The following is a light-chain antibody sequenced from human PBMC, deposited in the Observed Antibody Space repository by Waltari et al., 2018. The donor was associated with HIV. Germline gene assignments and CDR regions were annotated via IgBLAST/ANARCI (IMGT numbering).Light chain of an antibody. Sequence: QSALTQPASVSGSPGQSITISCTGPSSAVGHYKYVSWYQQHPGKAPKLIIFEVSNRPSGVSHRFSGSKSGNTASLTISGLQAEDEADYYCTSYTIISTVIFGGGTKLTVL. CDR2: EVS. CDR1: SSAVGHYKY. J-gene: IGLJ2*01. CDR3: TSYTIISTVI. V-gene: IGLV2-14*01.